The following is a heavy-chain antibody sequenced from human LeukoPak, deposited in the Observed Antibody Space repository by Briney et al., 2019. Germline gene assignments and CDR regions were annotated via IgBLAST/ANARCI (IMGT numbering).Heavy chain of an antibody. D-gene: IGHD1-26*01. V-gene: IGHV1-18*01. CDR2: ISAYNGNT. CDR1: GYTFTSYG. J-gene: IGHJ4*02. Sequence: PMASVKVSCKASGYTFTSYGISWVRQAPRQGLEWMGWISAYNGNTNYAQKLQGRVTMTTDTSTSTAYMELSRLRSDDTAVYYCASGSYSEPYYFDYWGQGTLVTVSS. CDR3: ASGSYSEPYYFDY.